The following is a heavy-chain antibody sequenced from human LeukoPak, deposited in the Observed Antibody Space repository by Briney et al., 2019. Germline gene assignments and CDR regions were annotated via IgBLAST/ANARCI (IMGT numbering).Heavy chain of an antibody. CDR3: AREDTALVIAY. D-gene: IGHD5-18*01. CDR1: GFTFSSYG. J-gene: IGHJ4*02. Sequence: PGGSLRLSCAASGFTFSSYGMHWVRQAPGEGLEWVAIMWYDGSNKYYIDSVKGRFTISRDNSKNTLYLQMNSLRVEDTAVYYCAREDTALVIAYWGQGTLVTVSS. V-gene: IGHV3-33*01. CDR2: MWYDGSNK.